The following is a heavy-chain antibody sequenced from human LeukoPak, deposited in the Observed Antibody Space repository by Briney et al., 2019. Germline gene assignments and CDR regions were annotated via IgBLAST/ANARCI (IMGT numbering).Heavy chain of an antibody. J-gene: IGHJ3*02. Sequence: ASVKVSCKASGYTLTAYYIYWVRQAPGQGLEWMGRINPNSGGTDYAQNFQGRVTMTRDTSISTAYMELSRLRSDDTAVYYCARDSLEAGDAFDIWGQGTMVTVSS. CDR2: INPNSGGT. CDR3: ARDSLEAGDAFDI. CDR1: GYTLTAYY. V-gene: IGHV1-2*06.